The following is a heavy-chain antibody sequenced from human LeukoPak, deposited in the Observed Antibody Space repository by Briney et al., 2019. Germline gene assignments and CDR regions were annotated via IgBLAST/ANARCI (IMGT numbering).Heavy chain of an antibody. D-gene: IGHD6-19*01. Sequence: GGSLRLSCAASGFSFSDTWMIWVRQAPGKGLEWVGRIKRKTDDGRIDYAAPVKGRFTISRDDSKNTLYLQMNSLKTEDTAVYYCTTDLEAVADAFDIWGQGTMVTVSS. CDR2: IKRKTDDGRI. J-gene: IGHJ3*02. CDR3: TTDLEAVADAFDI. CDR1: GFSFSDTW. V-gene: IGHV3-15*01.